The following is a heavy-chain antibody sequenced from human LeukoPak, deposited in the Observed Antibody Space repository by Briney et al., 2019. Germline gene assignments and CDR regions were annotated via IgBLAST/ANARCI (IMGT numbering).Heavy chain of an antibody. CDR1: GGSISSSSYY. CDR2: ISTSGST. D-gene: IGHD2-2*01. J-gene: IGHJ3*02. Sequence: SETLSLTCTVSGGSISSSSYYWTWIRQPAGKGLEWIGRISTSGSTNYNPSLNSPVTISLDTSKNQFSLKLSSVTAADTAVVYCARFTGYCSGTSCYPNAFDSWGQGTMVTVSS. V-gene: IGHV4-61*02. CDR3: ARFTGYCSGTSCYPNAFDS.